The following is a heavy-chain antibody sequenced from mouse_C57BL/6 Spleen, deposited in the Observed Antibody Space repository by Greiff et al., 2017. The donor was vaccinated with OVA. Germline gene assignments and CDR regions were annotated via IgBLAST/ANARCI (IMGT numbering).Heavy chain of an antibody. CDR3: ARSSPAWYAY. CDR1: GFDFSNDW. J-gene: IGHJ3*01. V-gene: IGHV4-2*01. Sequence: EVQLVEPGGGLVQPGGSLKLSCAASGFDFSNDWMSWVRQATGQGLEWIGEINPGSSTINYTPSLKDKVIITRDNPNNTLYLQMSKVRSEDTALYYCARSSPAWYAYWGQGTLVTVSA. D-gene: IGHD6-1*01. CDR2: INPGSSTI.